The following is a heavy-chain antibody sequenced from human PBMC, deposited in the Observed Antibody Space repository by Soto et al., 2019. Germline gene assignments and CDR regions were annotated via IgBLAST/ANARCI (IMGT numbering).Heavy chain of an antibody. CDR3: ARASYSNWGFYYYYMDV. J-gene: IGHJ6*03. Sequence: QVQLQESGPGLVKPSETLSLTCTVSGGSISSYYWSWIRQPPGKGLEWIGYIYYSGSTNYNPSLKSRVTISVDTSKNQFSLKLSSVTAADTAVYYCARASYSNWGFYYYYMDVWGKGTTVTVSS. CDR2: IYYSGST. CDR1: GGSISSYY. D-gene: IGHD4-4*01. V-gene: IGHV4-59*01.